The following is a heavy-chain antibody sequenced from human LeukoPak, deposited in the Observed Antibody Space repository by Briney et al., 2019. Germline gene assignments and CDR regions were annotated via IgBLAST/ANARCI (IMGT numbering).Heavy chain of an antibody. V-gene: IGHV3-7*03. CDR1: GFTFSSYW. CDR3: ARISSSNWYNERGAFDV. D-gene: IGHD6-13*01. CDR2: IKQDGSEK. Sequence: GGSLRLSCAASGFTFSSYWMSWVRQAPGKGLEWVVNIKQDGSEKYYVDSVKGRFTISRDNAKNSLYLQMNSLRAEDTAVYYCARISSSNWYNERGAFDVWGQGTMVTVSS. J-gene: IGHJ3*01.